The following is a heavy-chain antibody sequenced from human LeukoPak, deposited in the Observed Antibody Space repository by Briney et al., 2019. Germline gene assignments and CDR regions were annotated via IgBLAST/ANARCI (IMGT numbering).Heavy chain of an antibody. CDR2: IIPIFGTA. CDR1: GGTFSSYA. D-gene: IGHD3-3*01. V-gene: IGHV1-69*05. CDR3: ARDLEFPDY. Sequence: ASVKVSCKASGGTFSSYAISWVRQAPGQGLEWMGRIIPIFGTANYAQKFQGRVTITTDESTTTAYMELRSLTSDDTAVYYCARDLEFPDYWGQGTLVTVSS. J-gene: IGHJ4*02.